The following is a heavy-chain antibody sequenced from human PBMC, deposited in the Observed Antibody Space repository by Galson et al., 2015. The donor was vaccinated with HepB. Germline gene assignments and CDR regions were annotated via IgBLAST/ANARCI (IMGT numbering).Heavy chain of an antibody. J-gene: IGHJ4*02. V-gene: IGHV4-59*08. CDR3: ARHPGRGSVGYAFDL. CDR2: IRYTGDT. D-gene: IGHD5-12*01. CDR1: HGSINNYY. Sequence: SETLSLTCNVSHGSINNYYWSWIRQSPGNRPEWIGYIRYTGDTTYNPSLGYRVGMSVDTSINQVSLWLTSVTAADTAVYYCARHPGRGSVGYAFDLWGQGTLVTVSA.